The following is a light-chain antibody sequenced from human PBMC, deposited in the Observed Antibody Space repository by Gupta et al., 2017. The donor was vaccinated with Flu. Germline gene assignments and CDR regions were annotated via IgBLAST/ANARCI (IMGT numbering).Light chain of an antibody. CDR3: AAWDDSRNGWV. Sequence: RVTISCSGTSSKIGSNNVNWYQQRPETAPKLLMYSNNKRPSGVPDRFSGSKSGTSAALAISGLQAEDEADYYCAAWDDSRNGWVFGGGTKLTVL. CDR2: SNN. V-gene: IGLV1-44*01. CDR1: SSKIGSNN. J-gene: IGLJ3*02.